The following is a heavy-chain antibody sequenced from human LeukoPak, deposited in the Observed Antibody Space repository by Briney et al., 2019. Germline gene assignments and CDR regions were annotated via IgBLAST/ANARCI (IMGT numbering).Heavy chain of an antibody. Sequence: GGSLRLSCAASGFTFSSYAMSWVRQAPGKGLEWVSAISGSGGSTYYADSVKGRFTISRDNSKNTLYLQMNSLRAEDTAVYYCAKASSSGYYPTILDYWGQGTLVTVSS. CDR3: AKASSSGYYPTILDY. D-gene: IGHD3-22*01. CDR1: GFTFSSYA. CDR2: ISGSGGST. V-gene: IGHV3-23*01. J-gene: IGHJ4*02.